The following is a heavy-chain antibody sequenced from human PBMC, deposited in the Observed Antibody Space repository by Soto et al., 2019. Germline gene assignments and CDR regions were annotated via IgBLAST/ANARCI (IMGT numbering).Heavy chain of an antibody. V-gene: IGHV4-61*01. CDR1: GGSVSSGSYY. Sequence: TLSRTCTVSGGSVSSGSYYWSWIRQPPGKGLEWIGYIYYSGSTNYNPSLKSRVTISVDTSKNQFSLKLSSVTAADTAVYYCARALTYDFWSRPRSACDIWGQGNMVIVS. CDR3: ARALTYDFWSRPRSACDI. D-gene: IGHD3-3*01. CDR2: IYYSGST. J-gene: IGHJ3*02.